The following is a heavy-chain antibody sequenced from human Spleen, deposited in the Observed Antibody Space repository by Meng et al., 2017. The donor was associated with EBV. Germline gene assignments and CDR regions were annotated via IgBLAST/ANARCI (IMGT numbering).Heavy chain of an antibody. CDR1: GGTFSRYT. CDR3: ASLNDYSSGSTS. V-gene: IGHV1-69*06. D-gene: IGHD6-19*01. CDR2: FTPIFGTT. Sequence: QLQLVQSGAEVKKPWSSMKVACNASGGTFSRYTFSWVRQAPGQGLDWMAGFTPIFGTTNYAQKFDDRLTISADTSTTTVYMELSSLRSEDTAVYFCASLNDYSSGSTSWGQGTLVTVSS. J-gene: IGHJ5*02.